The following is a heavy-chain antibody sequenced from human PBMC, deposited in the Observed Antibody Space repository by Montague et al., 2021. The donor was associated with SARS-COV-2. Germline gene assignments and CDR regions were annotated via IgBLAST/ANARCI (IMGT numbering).Heavy chain of an antibody. J-gene: IGHJ4*02. CDR3: ARDPNWGAH. V-gene: IGHV3-7*05. CDR2: IKPDGSDK. D-gene: IGHD7-27*01. Sequence: SLRLSCAASGFSFSTFWMTWVRQAPGKGLEWVASIKPDGSDKYXXESVKGRFTISRDNARNSLYLQLNNLRAEATAVSYCARDPNWGAHWGQGNLVTVSS. CDR1: GFSFSTFW.